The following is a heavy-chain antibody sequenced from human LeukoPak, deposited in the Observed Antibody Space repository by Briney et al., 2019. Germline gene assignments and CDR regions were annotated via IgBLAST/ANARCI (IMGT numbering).Heavy chain of an antibody. Sequence: TGGSLRLSCAASGFTFSSYSMNWVRQAPGKGLEWVSYISSSSSTIYYADSVKGRFTISRDNAKNSLYLQMNSLRAEDTAVYYCASIAAADSYYYYGMDVWGQGTTVTVSS. CDR2: ISSSSSTI. CDR3: ASIAAADSYYYYGMDV. J-gene: IGHJ6*02. V-gene: IGHV3-48*04. CDR1: GFTFSSYS. D-gene: IGHD6-13*01.